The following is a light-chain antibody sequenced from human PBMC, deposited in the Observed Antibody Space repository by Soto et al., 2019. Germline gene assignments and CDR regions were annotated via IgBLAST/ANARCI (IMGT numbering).Light chain of an antibody. CDR2: GTS. V-gene: IGKV1-6*01. CDR1: QGIRSD. Sequence: AIQMTQSPSSLSASVGDRVTITCRASQGIRSDLGWYQQRPGEAPKLLIYGTSSLQSGVPSRFSCSGSGKDFTLTISSLQPEDFATYYCLQDYDYPRTFGQGTKVEI. J-gene: IGKJ1*01. CDR3: LQDYDYPRT.